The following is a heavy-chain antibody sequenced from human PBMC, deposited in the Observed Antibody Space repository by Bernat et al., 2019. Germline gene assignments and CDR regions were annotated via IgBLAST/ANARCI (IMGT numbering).Heavy chain of an antibody. D-gene: IGHD3-16*01. CDR1: GFSFSINA. CDR3: ARGMIGGPSTKN. J-gene: IGHJ4*02. V-gene: IGHV3-23*01. CDR2: ISESGSST. Sequence: EVQLLESGGGLVQPGGSLRISCAASGFSFSINAMSWVRQAPGRGLEWVSSISESGSSTFYADSVKGRFTISRDNSKNTLYLQMNSLRAEDTAVYYCARGMIGGPSTKNWGQGTLVTVSS.